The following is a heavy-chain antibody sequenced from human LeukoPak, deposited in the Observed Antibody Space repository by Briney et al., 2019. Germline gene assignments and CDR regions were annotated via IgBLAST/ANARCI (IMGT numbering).Heavy chain of an antibody. CDR3: ARDYLDCSSTSCPYYFDY. D-gene: IGHD2-2*01. CDR2: ISGNGGTT. V-gene: IGHV3-48*04. J-gene: IGHJ4*02. Sequence: GGSLRLSYAASGFSFGSYGLSWVRQAPGKGPQWVSYISGNGGTTHYADSVEGRFTISRDNAKNSLYLQMNSLRAEDTAVYYCARDYLDCSSTSCPYYFDYWGQGTLVTVSS. CDR1: GFSFGSYG.